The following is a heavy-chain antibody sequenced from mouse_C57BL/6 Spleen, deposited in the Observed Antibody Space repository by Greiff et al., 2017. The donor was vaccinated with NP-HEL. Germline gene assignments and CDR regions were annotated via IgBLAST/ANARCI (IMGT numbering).Heavy chain of an antibody. J-gene: IGHJ2*01. D-gene: IGHD4-1*01. V-gene: IGHV2-5*01. CDR2: ISRGGST. CDR1: GFSLTSYG. CDR3: ANGGGTDYFDY. Sequence: QVQLQQSGPGLVQPSQSLSITCTVSGFSLTSYGVHWVRQSPGKGLEWLGGISRGGSTDSNATLKSSLSITKVNSKSQVFFKMNSLQADDTAIYYCANGGGTDYFDYWGQGTTLTVSS.